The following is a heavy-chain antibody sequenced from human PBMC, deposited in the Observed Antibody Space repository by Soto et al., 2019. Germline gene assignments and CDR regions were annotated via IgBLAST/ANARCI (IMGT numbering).Heavy chain of an antibody. V-gene: IGHV1-46*01. J-gene: IGHJ4*02. CDR2: INPSGGST. D-gene: IGHD3-3*01. Sequence: ASVKVSCKASGYTFTSYYMQWVRQAPGQGLEWMGIINPSGGSTSYAQKFQGRVTMTRDTSTSTVYMELSSLRSEDTAVYYCSLTIFGVAHKDWGQGTLVTVSS. CDR1: GYTFTSYY. CDR3: SLTIFGVAHKD.